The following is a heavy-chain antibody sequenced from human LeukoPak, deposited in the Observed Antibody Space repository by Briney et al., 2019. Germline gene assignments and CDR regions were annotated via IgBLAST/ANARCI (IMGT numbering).Heavy chain of an antibody. J-gene: IGHJ6*03. CDR3: ARALPHVRSGYYYYYMDV. V-gene: IGHV1-46*01. CDR1: GYIFTSYY. CDR2: INPSGGST. D-gene: IGHD6-25*01. Sequence: ASVKVSCKASGYIFTSYYIHWVRQAPGQGLEWMGIINPSGGSTGYAQKFQGRVTITRDTSTSTVYMELNSLRSDDTAVYHCARALPHVRSGYYYYYMDVWGKGTTVTISS.